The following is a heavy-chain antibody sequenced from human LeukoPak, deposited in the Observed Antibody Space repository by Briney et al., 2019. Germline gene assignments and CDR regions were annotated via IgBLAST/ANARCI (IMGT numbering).Heavy chain of an antibody. D-gene: IGHD6-19*01. J-gene: IGHJ4*02. CDR1: GGSISSGGYY. CDR2: IYYSGST. Sequence: SQTLSLTRTVSGGSISSGGYYWSWIRQHPGKGLEWIGYIYYSGSTYYNPSLKSRVTISVDTSKNQFSLKLSSVTAADTAVYYCARDLRSSGWYGVSYWGQGTLVTVSS. V-gene: IGHV4-31*03. CDR3: ARDLRSSGWYGVSY.